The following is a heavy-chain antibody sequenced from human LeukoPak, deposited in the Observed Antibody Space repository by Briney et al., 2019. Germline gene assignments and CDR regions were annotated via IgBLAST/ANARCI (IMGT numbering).Heavy chain of an antibody. J-gene: IGHJ4*02. CDR2: IYYSGST. CDR1: GGSISSSSYY. V-gene: IGHV4-39*01. D-gene: IGHD6-6*01. CDR3: ARRTSLYSSSYRYDY. Sequence: SETLSLTCTVSGGSISSSSYYWAWIRQPPGKGREWIGSIYYSGSTYYNPSLKSRVTISVDTSKNQFSLKLSSVTAADTAVYYCARRTSLYSSSYRYDYWGQGTLVTVSS.